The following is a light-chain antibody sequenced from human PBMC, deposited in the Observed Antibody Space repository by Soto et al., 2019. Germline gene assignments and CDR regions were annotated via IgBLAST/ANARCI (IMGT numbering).Light chain of an antibody. CDR1: HDIGNS. Sequence: DIQMTQSPPSLSASVGDRVTITCQASHDIGNSLNWYQDKPGQAPKLVIYDEYNLETGVPSTFSRNGYGTDVTFTTIYLRPEDIATYYCQKSDHLPLFGPGTRVDMK. CDR3: QKSDHLPL. CDR2: DEY. V-gene: IGKV1-33*01. J-gene: IGKJ3*01.